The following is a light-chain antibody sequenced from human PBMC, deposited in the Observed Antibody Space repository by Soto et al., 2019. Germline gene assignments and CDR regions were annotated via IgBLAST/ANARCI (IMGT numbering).Light chain of an antibody. CDR3: KQYGSSIT. Sequence: EIVLTQSPATLSLSPVERATLSCRASQSVSSSYLAWYQQKPGQAPRLLIYGTSSRATGIPDRFSGSGSGTEFTLTIRRLEPEDFAVFYCKQYGSSITCGQGTRLEIK. CDR1: QSVSSSY. J-gene: IGKJ5*01. CDR2: GTS. V-gene: IGKV3-20*01.